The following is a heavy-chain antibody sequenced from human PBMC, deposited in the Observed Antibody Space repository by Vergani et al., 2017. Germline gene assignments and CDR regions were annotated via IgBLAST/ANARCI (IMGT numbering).Heavy chain of an antibody. J-gene: IGHJ4*02. CDR3: ARDNYRHPGAVDY. CDR2: FSDSADNT. CDR1: GFTFNNYA. Sequence: EVQLLESGGGLVQPGGSLRLSCAASGFTFNNYAMNWVRQAPGKGLEWVSSFSDSADNTYYADSVKGRFTISRHISKNTLYLHMNSLRAEDTAVYYCARDNYRHPGAVDYWGQGTLVTVSS. V-gene: IGHV3-23*01. D-gene: IGHD3-16*02.